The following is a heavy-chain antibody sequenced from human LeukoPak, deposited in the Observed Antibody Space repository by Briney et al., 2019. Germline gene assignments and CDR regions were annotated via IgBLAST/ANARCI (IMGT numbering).Heavy chain of an antibody. CDR1: GDTFSNYA. CDR2: IIPIFGTA. CDR3: ARDTYGSGNDY. J-gene: IGHJ4*02. Sequence: SVKVSCKASGDTFSNYAISWVRKAPGQGLEWMGGIIPIFGTANYPEKFQDRVTITADESTSTAYMELSSLRSEDTAVYYCARDTYGSGNDYWGQGTLVTVSS. V-gene: IGHV1-69*13. D-gene: IGHD3-10*01.